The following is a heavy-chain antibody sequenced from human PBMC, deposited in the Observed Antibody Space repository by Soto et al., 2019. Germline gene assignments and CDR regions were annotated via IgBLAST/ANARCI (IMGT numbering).Heavy chain of an antibody. D-gene: IGHD3-10*01. V-gene: IGHV3-30*18. J-gene: IGHJ6*02. CDR1: GFTFSSYG. Sequence: QVQLVESGGGVVQPGRSLRLSCAASGFTFSSYGMHWVRQAPGKGLEWVAVISYDGSNKYYADSVKGRFTISRDNSKNTLYLQMNSLRAEDTAVYYCAKELLWFGELYDYYYGMDVWGQGTTVTVSS. CDR2: ISYDGSNK. CDR3: AKELLWFGELYDYYYGMDV.